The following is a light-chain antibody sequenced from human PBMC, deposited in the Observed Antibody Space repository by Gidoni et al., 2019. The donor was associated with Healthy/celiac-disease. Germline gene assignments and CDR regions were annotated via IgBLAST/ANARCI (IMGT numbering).Light chain of an antibody. CDR1: QSVSSY. Sequence: EIVLTQSPATLSLSPGERATLSCRASQSVSSYLAWYQKKPGQAPRLLIYDASRFSGSGSGTDFTLTISSREPEDCAVYYCQQRSNWPPGVTFGQGTKLEIK. CDR2: DA. V-gene: IGKV3-11*01. J-gene: IGKJ2*01. CDR3: QQRSNWPPGVT.